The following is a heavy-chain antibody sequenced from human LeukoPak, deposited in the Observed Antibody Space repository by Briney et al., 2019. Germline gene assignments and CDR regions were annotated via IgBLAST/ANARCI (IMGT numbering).Heavy chain of an antibody. CDR3: ASDLWGVGLSFVGYYFDH. V-gene: IGHV1-2*02. CDR2: INPSSGGT. CDR1: GYTFTAYY. J-gene: IGHJ4*02. D-gene: IGHD1-26*01. Sequence: ASVKVSCKASGYTFTAYYMHWVRQAPGQGLEWMGWINPSSGGTNYAQNFQGRVTMTTDTSISTAYMELSRLRSDDTAVYYCASDLWGVGLSFVGYYFDHWGQGTRVTVSS.